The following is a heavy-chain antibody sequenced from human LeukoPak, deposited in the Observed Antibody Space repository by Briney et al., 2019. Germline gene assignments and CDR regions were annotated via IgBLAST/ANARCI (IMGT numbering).Heavy chain of an antibody. J-gene: IGHJ3*02. Sequence: PGGSLRLSCAASGFTVSSSYMSWVRQAPGKGLEWVSVIYSGGSTYYADSVKGRFTIFRDNSKNTLYLQMSSLRAEDTALYYCARLWGSIWAFDIWGQGTMVTVSS. CDR1: GFTVSSSY. V-gene: IGHV3-66*04. CDR3: ARLWGSIWAFDI. D-gene: IGHD7-27*01. CDR2: IYSGGST.